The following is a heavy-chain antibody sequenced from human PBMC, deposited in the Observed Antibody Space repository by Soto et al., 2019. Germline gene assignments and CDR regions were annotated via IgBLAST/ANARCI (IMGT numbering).Heavy chain of an antibody. CDR1: GGSISSGVYY. CDR2: IYYSGST. Sequence: SEPLSLTCTVSGGSISSGVYYWSWIRHHPGNGLEWIGYIYYSGSTYYNPSLKGRVTISLDTSKNQFSLKLSSLTAEDTAVYYCARVGRLGSVLPPIHNYIDPWGQGTLV. V-gene: IGHV4-31*03. D-gene: IGHD3-10*01. J-gene: IGHJ5*02. CDR3: ARVGRLGSVLPPIHNYIDP.